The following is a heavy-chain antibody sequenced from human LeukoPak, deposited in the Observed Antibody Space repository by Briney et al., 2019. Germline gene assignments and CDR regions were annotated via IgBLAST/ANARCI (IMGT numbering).Heavy chain of an antibody. D-gene: IGHD3-10*01. Sequence: PGGSLRLSWAASAFTFSSYGMHWVRQAPGKGLEWVAFIRYDGSNKYYADSVKGRFTISRDNSKNTLYLQMNSLRAEDTAVYYCAKDEARFGEMSAFDIWGQGTMVTVSS. V-gene: IGHV3-30*02. J-gene: IGHJ3*02. CDR2: IRYDGSNK. CDR3: AKDEARFGEMSAFDI. CDR1: AFTFSSYG.